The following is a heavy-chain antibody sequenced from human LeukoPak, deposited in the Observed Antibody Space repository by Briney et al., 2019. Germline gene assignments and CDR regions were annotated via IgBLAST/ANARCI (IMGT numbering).Heavy chain of an antibody. V-gene: IGHV3-74*01. Sequence: PGGSLRLSCAASGFTFSSYWVHWVRQAPGKGLVWVSRINSDGSSTAYADSVKGRFTISRDNAKNTLYLQMNSLRAEDTAVYYCVRNLDFWGDSEDYWGQGTLVTVSS. D-gene: IGHD3-3*01. J-gene: IGHJ4*02. CDR1: GFTFSSYW. CDR2: INSDGSST. CDR3: VRNLDFWGDSEDY.